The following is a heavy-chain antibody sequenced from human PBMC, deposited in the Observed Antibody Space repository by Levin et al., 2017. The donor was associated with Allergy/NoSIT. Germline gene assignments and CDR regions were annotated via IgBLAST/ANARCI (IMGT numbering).Heavy chain of an antibody. Sequence: GGSLRLSCAASGFTFSSYGMHWVRQAPGKGLEWVAVIWYDGSNKYYADSVKGRFTISRDNSKNTLYLQMNSLRAEDTAVYYCARDSGGGKLLYWYFDLWGRGTLVTVSS. CDR3: ARDSGGGKLLYWYFDL. J-gene: IGHJ2*01. CDR2: IWYDGSNK. V-gene: IGHV3-33*01. CDR1: GFTFSSYG. D-gene: IGHD3-10*01.